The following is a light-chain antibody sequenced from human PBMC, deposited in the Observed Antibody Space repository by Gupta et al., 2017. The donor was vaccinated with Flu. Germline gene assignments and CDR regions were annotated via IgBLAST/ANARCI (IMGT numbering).Light chain of an antibody. CDR2: GNI. J-gene: IGLJ3*02. V-gene: IGLV1-40*01. CDR3: QSYDSSLSAWV. Sequence: QSVLTQPPSVSGAPGQRVTISCTGSSSNIGADYDVHWYQHLPGTAPKLLISGNINRPSGVPDRFAGSKSGTSASLAITGLQPEDEADYYGQSYDSSLSAWVFGGGTKLTV. CDR1: SSNIGADYD.